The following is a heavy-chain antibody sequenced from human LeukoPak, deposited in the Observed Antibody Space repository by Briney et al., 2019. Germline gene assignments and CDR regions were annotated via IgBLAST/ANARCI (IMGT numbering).Heavy chain of an antibody. CDR3: ARGSTYYDSSGQVPFDY. V-gene: IGHV3-48*01. D-gene: IGHD3-22*01. J-gene: IGHJ4*02. CDR1: GFTFSSYS. Sequence: HAGGSLRLSRAASGFTFSSYSMNWVRQAPGKGLEWGSYISGSSSTIYYADSVKGRFTISRDNGKNTLYLQMNSLRAEDTAVYYCARGSTYYDSSGQVPFDYWGQGTLLTVSS. CDR2: ISGSSSTI.